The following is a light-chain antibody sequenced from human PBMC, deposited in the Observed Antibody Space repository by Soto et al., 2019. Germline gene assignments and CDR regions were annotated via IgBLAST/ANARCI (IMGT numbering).Light chain of an antibody. Sequence: ENVLTHSPGTLSLKTGESATLYCRASQRGAKNYLGWFQHKPGQVPRLLIWDASRRATGIPDRFSGSGSGTDFTLTVSRLEPEDFAVYYCQQYADSLLTSGGGTKVDI. CDR3: QQYADSLLT. CDR2: DAS. V-gene: IGKV3-20*01. CDR1: QRGAKNY. J-gene: IGKJ4*01.